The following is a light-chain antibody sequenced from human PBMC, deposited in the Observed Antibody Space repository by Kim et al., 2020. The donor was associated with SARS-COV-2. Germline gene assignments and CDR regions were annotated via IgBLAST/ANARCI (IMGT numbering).Light chain of an antibody. J-gene: IGLJ3*02. CDR3: QAWDSSTWV. V-gene: IGLV3-1*01. CDR1: KLGDKY. Sequence: VSPGQTASITCSGDKLGDKYACWYQQKPGQSPVLVIYQDSKRPSGIPERFSGSNSGNTATLTISGTQAMDEADYYCQAWDSSTWVFGGGTQLTV. CDR2: QDS.